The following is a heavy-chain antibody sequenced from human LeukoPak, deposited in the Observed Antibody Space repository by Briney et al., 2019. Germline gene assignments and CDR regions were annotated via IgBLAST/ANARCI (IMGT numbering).Heavy chain of an antibody. CDR3: ASRIAARPIDY. CDR2: IFNGGST. Sequence: GSLRLSCAASGFAVSSNHMNWVRQAPGKGLEWVSVIFNGGSTYYADSVKGRFTISRDNSKNTLYLQMNSLRAEDTAVYYCASRIAARPIDYWGQGTLVTVSS. V-gene: IGHV3-53*05. D-gene: IGHD6-6*01. CDR1: GFAVSSNH. J-gene: IGHJ4*02.